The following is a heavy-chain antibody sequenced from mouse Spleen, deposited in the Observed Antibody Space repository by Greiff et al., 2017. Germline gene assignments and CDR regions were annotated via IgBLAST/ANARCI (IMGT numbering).Heavy chain of an antibody. J-gene: IGHJ2*01. D-gene: IGHD3-2*01. CDR2: IHPNSGST. V-gene: IGHV1-64*01. CDR3: AREGDSSGTEDDY. CDR1: GYTFTSYW. Sequence: VQLQQPGAELVKPGASVKLSCKASGYTFTSYWMHWVKQRPGQGLEWIGMIHPNSGSTNYNEKFKSKATLTVDKSSSTAYMQLSSLTSEDSAVYYCAREGDSSGTEDDYWGQGTTLTVSS.